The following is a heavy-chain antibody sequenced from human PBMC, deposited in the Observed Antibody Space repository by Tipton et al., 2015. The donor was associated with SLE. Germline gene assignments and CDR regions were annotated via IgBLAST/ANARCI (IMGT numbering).Heavy chain of an antibody. CDR3: ARALMGYSGYGAAY. CDR2: IKQDGSEK. J-gene: IGHJ4*02. Sequence: SLRLSCAASGFTFSRYWMSWVRQTPGKGLEWVANIKQDGSEKYYVDSVKGRFTISRDNAKNSLYLQMNSLRAEDTAVYFCARALMGYSGYGAAYWGQGALVTVSS. V-gene: IGHV3-7*01. D-gene: IGHD5-12*01. CDR1: GFTFSRYW.